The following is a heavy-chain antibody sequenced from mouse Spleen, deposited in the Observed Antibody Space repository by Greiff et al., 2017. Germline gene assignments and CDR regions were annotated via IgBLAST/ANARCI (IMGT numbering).Heavy chain of an antibody. Sequence: EVKLMESGGDLVKPGGSLKLSCAASGFAFSSYDMSWVRQTPEKRLEWVAHISSGGGSTYYPDTVKGRFTISRDNAKNTLYLQMSSLKSEDTAMYYCARLRRGYAMDYWGQGTSVTVSS. CDR3: ARLRRGYAMDY. D-gene: IGHD2-12*01. J-gene: IGHJ4*01. CDR1: GFAFSSYD. CDR2: ISSGGGST. V-gene: IGHV5-12-1*01.